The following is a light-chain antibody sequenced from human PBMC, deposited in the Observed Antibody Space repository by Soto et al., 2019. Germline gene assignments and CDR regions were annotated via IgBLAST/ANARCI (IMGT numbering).Light chain of an antibody. J-gene: IGKJ5*01. CDR3: QLYDNWPIT. CDR1: QSVSSN. CDR2: GAT. Sequence: EMVMTQSPATLSVSPGERATLSCRASQSVSSNLAWYQQKPGQAPRLLIYGATSRATGTPARFSGSQSGTAFTLTISSLQSEDFAVYYCQLYDNWPITFGQGTRLEIK. V-gene: IGKV3-15*01.